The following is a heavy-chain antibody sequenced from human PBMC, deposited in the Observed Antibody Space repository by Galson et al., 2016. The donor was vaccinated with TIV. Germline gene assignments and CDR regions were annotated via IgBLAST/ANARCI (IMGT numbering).Heavy chain of an antibody. CDR3: ARSQSGPSQLDY. V-gene: IGHV3-30*12. CDR1: GFKFSRYA. Sequence: SLRLSCAASGFKFSRYAMHWVRQAPGKGLEWVAVIFYEGVNEDYADSVKGRFTISRDNSKNILYLLVSSLRVEDTAVYFCARSQSGPSQLDYWGQGTLVTVSS. J-gene: IGHJ4*02. CDR2: IFYEGVNE. D-gene: IGHD3-10*01.